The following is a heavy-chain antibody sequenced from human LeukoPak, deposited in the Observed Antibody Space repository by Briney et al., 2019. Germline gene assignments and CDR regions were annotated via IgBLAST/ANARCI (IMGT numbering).Heavy chain of an antibody. CDR3: ARDHVDSSSWSQYFDL. CDR1: GFTVGSYG. J-gene: IGHJ2*01. CDR2: ISFDGTKK. D-gene: IGHD6-13*01. V-gene: IGHV3-30*03. Sequence: GNSLRLSCSASGFTVGSYGMHWVRQAPGKGLEWVAVISFDGTKKNYADAVMGRFTISRDNYENTLDLQMNSLRREDTAVYFCARDHVDSSSWSQYFDLWGRGTLVTVSS.